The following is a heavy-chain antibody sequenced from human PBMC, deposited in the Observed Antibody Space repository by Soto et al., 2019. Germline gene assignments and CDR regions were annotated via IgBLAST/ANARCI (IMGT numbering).Heavy chain of an antibody. J-gene: IGHJ4*02. CDR3: ARDPYFGARDQ. Sequence: GGSLRLSCAPSGFTFSNYAMTWVRQAPGKGLEWVSGISGSGTSTYYADSVKGRFTVSRDNSKNTLYLQMNSLRAEDTAVYYCARDPYFGARDQWAQGSLVTFSS. CDR2: ISGSGTST. CDR1: GFTFSNYA. V-gene: IGHV3-23*01. D-gene: IGHD3-16*01.